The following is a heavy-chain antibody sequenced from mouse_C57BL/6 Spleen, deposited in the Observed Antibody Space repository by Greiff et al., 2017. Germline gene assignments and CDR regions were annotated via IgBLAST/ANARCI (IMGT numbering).Heavy chain of an antibody. V-gene: IGHV14-3*01. CDR3: ARMVTTWNAMDD. CDR2: IDPANGNT. Sequence: EVQLQQSVAELVRPGASVKLSCTASGFNIQNTYMHWVKQRPEQGLEWIGRIDPANGNTKYAPKFQGKATITADTSSNTAYLQLSSLTSEDTAIYYCARMVTTWNAMDDWGQGTSGTVSS. D-gene: IGHD2-2*01. CDR1: GFNIQNTY. J-gene: IGHJ4*01.